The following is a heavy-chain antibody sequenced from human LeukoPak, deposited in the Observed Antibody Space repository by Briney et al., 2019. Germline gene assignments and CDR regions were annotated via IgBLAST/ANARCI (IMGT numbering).Heavy chain of an antibody. D-gene: IGHD1-14*01. CDR2: IHPNSGDT. J-gene: IGHJ5*02. Sequence: ASVKVSCKTSGYTFSTYEINWVRQAAGLGLERMGWIHPNSGDTDYAQKFQGRVTMTRDTSIDTVYMELSSLRSEDTAVYYCTRGPRNDPWGQGTLVTVSS. CDR3: TRGPRNDP. CDR1: GYTFSTYE. V-gene: IGHV1-8*01.